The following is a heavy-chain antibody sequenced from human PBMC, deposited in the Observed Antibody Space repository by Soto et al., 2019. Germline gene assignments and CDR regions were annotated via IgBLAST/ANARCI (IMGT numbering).Heavy chain of an antibody. CDR3: ASQYCGGDCYSFYYFDY. CDR2: IYYSGST. Sequence: ETLSLTCTVSGGSISSSSYYWGWIRQPPGKGLEWIGSIYYSGSTYYNPSLKSRVTISVDTSKNQFSLKLSSVTAADTAVYYCASQYCGGDCYSFYYFDYWGQGTLVTVSS. J-gene: IGHJ4*02. V-gene: IGHV4-39*01. D-gene: IGHD2-21*01. CDR1: GGSISSSSYY.